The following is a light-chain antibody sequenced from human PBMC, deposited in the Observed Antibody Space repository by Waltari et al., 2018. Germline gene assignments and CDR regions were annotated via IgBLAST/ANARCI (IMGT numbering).Light chain of an antibody. CDR1: SSNIGGNH. J-gene: IGLJ3*02. Sequence: QSVLTQPPSASGTPGQKITISCSGSSSNIGGNHVNWYQHFPGAAPILVIGGVDHRPSGVPDRFSGSKSDTSASLTISGLRSDDEADYYCAAWDDSLSAVVFGGGTKLTV. V-gene: IGLV1-47*02. CDR2: GVD. CDR3: AAWDDSLSAVV.